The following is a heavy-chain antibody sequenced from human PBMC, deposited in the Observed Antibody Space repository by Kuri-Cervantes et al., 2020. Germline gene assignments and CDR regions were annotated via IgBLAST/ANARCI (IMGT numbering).Heavy chain of an antibody. CDR3: AKDGGRGVTYYYDSSGSGDMDV. D-gene: IGHD3-22*01. J-gene: IGHJ6*03. CDR1: GFTFSSYA. CDR2: IRGSGGST. V-gene: IGHV3-23*01. Sequence: GGSLRLSCAASGFTFSSYAMGWVRQAPGKGLEWVSAIRGSGGSTYYADSVKGRFTISRDNSKNTLYLQMNSLRAEDTAVYYCAKDGGRGVTYYYDSSGSGDMDVWGKGTTVTVSS.